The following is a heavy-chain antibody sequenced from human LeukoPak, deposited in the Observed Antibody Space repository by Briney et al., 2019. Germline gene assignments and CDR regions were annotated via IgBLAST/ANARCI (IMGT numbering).Heavy chain of an antibody. Sequence: GGSLRLSCAVSGFTFSSYSMTWVRQAPGKGLEWVANINQDGSEKYYVDSVKGRFTISRDNAKNSLYLQMNSLRAEDTAVYYCARDDAFDIWGQGTMVTVSS. CDR2: INQDGSEK. J-gene: IGHJ3*02. CDR1: GFTFSSYS. V-gene: IGHV3-7*01. CDR3: ARDDAFDI.